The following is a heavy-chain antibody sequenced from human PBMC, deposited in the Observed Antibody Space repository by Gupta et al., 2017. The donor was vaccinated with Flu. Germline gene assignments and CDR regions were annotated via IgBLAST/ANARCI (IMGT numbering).Heavy chain of an antibody. CDR2: ISASGGTQ. Sequence: EAQVVESGGGFIEPGGSLRLSCTASGFTSPSYDMNWVRQAPGRGLEWISFISASGGTQYYADAVKGRFTISRDNTKNSLYLDMDSLRAEDTALYYCATKPYSSGWDDNWFDPWGQGTLVTVSS. D-gene: IGHD6-19*01. J-gene: IGHJ5*02. CDR3: ATKPYSSGWDDNWFDP. V-gene: IGHV3-48*03. CDR1: GFTSPSYD.